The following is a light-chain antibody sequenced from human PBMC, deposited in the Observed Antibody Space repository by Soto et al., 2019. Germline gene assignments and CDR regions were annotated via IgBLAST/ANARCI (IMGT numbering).Light chain of an antibody. CDR3: GADHGSGSNFPPGV. V-gene: IGLV9-49*01. CDR1: SGYSNYK. Sequence: QSVLTQPPSASASLGASVTLTCTLSSGYSNYKVDWYQQRPGMGPRFVMRVGTGGIVGSKGDGIPDRFSVLGSGLNRYLTIKNIQEEDESDYYCGADHGSGSNFPPGVFGGVTQLTVL. J-gene: IGLJ2*01. CDR2: VGTGGIVG.